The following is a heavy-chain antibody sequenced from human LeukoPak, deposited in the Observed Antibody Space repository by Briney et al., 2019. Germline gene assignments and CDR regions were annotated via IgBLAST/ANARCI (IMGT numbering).Heavy chain of an antibody. J-gene: IGHJ4*02. CDR3: ARDHGGYSSPFDY. V-gene: IGHV4-31*03. Sequence: SQTLSLTCTVSVGSISSGGYYWSWIRQHPGKGLQWSGYIYYSGSTYYNPSLKSRVTISVDTSKNQFSLKLSSVTAADTAVYYCARDHGGYSSPFDYWGQGTLVTVSS. CDR1: VGSISSGGYY. D-gene: IGHD5-18*01. CDR2: IYYSGST.